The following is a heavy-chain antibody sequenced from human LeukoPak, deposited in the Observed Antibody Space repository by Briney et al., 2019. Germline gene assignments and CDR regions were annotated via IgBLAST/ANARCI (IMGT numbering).Heavy chain of an antibody. CDR3: ARAILWRAFDY. D-gene: IGHD2-21*01. V-gene: IGHV4-59*01. J-gene: IGHJ4*02. CDR2: IYYSGST. Sequence: SETLSLTCTVSGGSISSYYWSWIRQPPGKGLEWIGYIYYSGSTNYNPSLKSRVTISVDTSKNQFSLKLSSVTAADTAVYYCARAILWRAFDYWGQGTLVTVSS. CDR1: GGSISSYY.